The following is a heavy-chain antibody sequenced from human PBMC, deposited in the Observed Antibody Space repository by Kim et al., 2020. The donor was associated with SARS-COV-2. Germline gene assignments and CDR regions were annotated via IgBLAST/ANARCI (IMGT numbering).Heavy chain of an antibody. J-gene: IGHJ6*02. Sequence: GGSLRLSCAASGFTFSSYGMHWVRQAPGKGLEWVAVISYDGSNKYYADSVKGRFTISRDNSKNTLYLQMNSLRAEDTAVYYCARGQGDGYYYYGMDVWGQGTTVTVSS. CDR2: ISYDGSNK. CDR1: GFTFSSYG. CDR3: ARGQGDGYYYYGMDV. V-gene: IGHV3-33*05. D-gene: IGHD2-8*01.